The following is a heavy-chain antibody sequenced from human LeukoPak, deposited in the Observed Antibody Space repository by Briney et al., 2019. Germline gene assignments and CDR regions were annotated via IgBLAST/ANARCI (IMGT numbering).Heavy chain of an antibody. D-gene: IGHD6-19*01. Sequence: SETLSLTCAVYGGSFSGYYWSWIRQPPGKGLEWIGEINHSGSTNYNPSLKSRVTISVDTSKNQFSLKLSSVTAADTAVYYCARVYSSGWYYFDYWGQGTLVTVSS. CDR3: ARVYSSGWYYFDY. CDR2: INHSGST. CDR1: GGSFSGYY. J-gene: IGHJ4*02. V-gene: IGHV4-34*01.